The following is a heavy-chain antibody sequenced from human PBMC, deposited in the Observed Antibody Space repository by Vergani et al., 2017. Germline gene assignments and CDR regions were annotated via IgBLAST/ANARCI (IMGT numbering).Heavy chain of an antibody. V-gene: IGHV3-30-3*01. J-gene: IGHJ3*02. CDR1: GFTFSRYA. D-gene: IGHD4-11*01. Sequence: QVQLVESGGGVVQPGRSLRLSCAASGFTFSRYAMHWVRQAPGKGLEWVAVISYAGSNKYYADSVKGRFTISRDNSKTTRYLQMNSLRAEDTAVYYCAREAVTTIMDAFDIWGQGTMVTVSS. CDR2: ISYAGSNK. CDR3: AREAVTTIMDAFDI.